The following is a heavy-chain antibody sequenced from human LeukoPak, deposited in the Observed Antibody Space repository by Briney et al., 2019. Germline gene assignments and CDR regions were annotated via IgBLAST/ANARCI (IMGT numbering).Heavy chain of an antibody. J-gene: IGHJ6*03. CDR1: GGSISSSSYY. V-gene: IGHV4-39*01. CDR2: IYYSGST. CDR3: ASEHYYYYYMDV. Sequence: PSETLSLTCTVSGGSISSSSYYWGWIRQPPGKGLEWIGSIYYSGSTYYNPSLKSRVTMSVDTSKNQFSLKLSSVTAADTAVYYCASEHYYYYYMDVWGKGTTVTVSS.